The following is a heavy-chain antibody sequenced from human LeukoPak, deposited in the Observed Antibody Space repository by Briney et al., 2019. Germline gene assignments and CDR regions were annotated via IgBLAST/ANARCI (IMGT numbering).Heavy chain of an antibody. CDR1: GFTFCAYA. D-gene: IGHD2-2*01. Sequence: GGSLRLSCSASGFTFCAYAMSWVRQAPGEGLEWVGFIRSNAYGGTTESAASVKGRFTISRDDSKSIAYLQMNSLKTEDTAIYYCTRGYCIGTSCYEDAFDIWGQGTMVTVSS. V-gene: IGHV3-49*04. CDR3: TRGYCIGTSCYEDAFDI. CDR2: IRSNAYGGTT. J-gene: IGHJ3*02.